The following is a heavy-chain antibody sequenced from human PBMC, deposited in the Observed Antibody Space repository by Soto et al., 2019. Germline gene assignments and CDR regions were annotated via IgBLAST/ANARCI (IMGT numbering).Heavy chain of an antibody. V-gene: IGHV3-53*01. D-gene: IGHD3-10*01. CDR2: IYSGGYT. Sequence: EVQLVESGGGLIQPGGSLRLSCAVSGFTVSNNYMSWVRQAPGKGLEGVSVIYSGGYTAYGDSVKGRFTISRDNSKNTLYPQKKTREARAPAVFYCAAHPGGGGYWGQGTLVTVSS. CDR3: AAHPGGGGY. J-gene: IGHJ4*02. CDR1: GFTVSNNY.